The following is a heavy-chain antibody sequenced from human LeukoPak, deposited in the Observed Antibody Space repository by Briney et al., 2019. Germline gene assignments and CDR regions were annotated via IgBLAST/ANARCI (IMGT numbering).Heavy chain of an antibody. J-gene: IGHJ4*02. D-gene: IGHD3-10*01. CDR3: ARPMVRGVIPFDY. CDR1: GGSISSSSYY. Sequence: PSETLSLTCTVSGGSISSSSYYWGWIRQPPGKGLEWIGSIYSGSTNYNPSLKSRVTISVDTSKNQFSLKLSSVTAADTAVYYCARPMVRGVIPFDYWGQGTLVTVSS. CDR2: IYSGST. V-gene: IGHV4-39*07.